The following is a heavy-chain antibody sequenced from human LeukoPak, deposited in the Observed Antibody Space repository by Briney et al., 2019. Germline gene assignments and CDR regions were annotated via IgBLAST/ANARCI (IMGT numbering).Heavy chain of an antibody. Sequence: PGGSLRLSCAASGFTFRNNGIHWVRQAPGKGLEYVSAISSNGGRTYYANSVKGRFTISRDNSRNTLYLQMGSLRAEDMAVYYCATYQYDRGGFPFHLWGQGTLVTVSS. V-gene: IGHV3-64*01. CDR2: ISSNGGRT. CDR3: ATYQYDRGGFPFHL. CDR1: GFTFRNNG. J-gene: IGHJ5*02. D-gene: IGHD3-22*01.